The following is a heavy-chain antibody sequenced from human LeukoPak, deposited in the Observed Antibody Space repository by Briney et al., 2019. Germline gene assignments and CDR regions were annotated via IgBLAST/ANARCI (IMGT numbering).Heavy chain of an antibody. D-gene: IGHD2-8*01. V-gene: IGHV3-7*01. CDR3: ARVATGLMESDAFDI. CDR1: GFTFDDYW. J-gene: IGHJ3*02. CDR2: IKQDGSEK. Sequence: GGSLRLSCGASGFTFDDYWMSWVRQAPGQGLEWVANIKQDGSEKYYVDSVKGRFTISRDNAENSLYLQMNSLRAEDTAVYYCARVATGLMESDAFDIWGQGTMVTVSS.